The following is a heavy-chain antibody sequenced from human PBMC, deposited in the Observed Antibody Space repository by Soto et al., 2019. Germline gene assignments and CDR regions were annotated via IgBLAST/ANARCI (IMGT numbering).Heavy chain of an antibody. CDR1: GFNTRFYS. CDR2: LSRSGGAT. CDR3: SKGEMSTIRNSFDP. V-gene: IGHV3-23*01. Sequence: GGSLRLSCTASGFNTRFYSMSWVGQTPGQGLEWVAALSRSGGATYYADSVRGRFTISRDASKDTLFLQMSNLRAEDTALYHCSKGEMSTIRNSFDPWGQGTLVTVSS. J-gene: IGHJ5*02. D-gene: IGHD1-7*01.